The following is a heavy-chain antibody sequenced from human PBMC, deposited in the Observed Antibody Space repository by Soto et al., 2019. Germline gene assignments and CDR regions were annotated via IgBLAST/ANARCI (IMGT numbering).Heavy chain of an antibody. D-gene: IGHD3-3*01. CDR1: GGTFSSYA. V-gene: IGHV1-69*13. CDR3: ARDQRVLRFLEWLPNYYYYGMDV. J-gene: IGHJ6*02. CDR2: IIPIFGTA. Sequence: ASVKVSCKASGGTFSSYAISWVRQAPGQGLEWMGGIIPIFGTANYAQKFQGRVTITADESTSTAYMELSSLRSEDTAVYYCARDQRVLRFLEWLPNYYYYGMDVWGQGTTVTVSS.